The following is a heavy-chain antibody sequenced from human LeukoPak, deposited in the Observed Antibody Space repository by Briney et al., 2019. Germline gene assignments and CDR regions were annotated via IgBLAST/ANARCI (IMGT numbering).Heavy chain of an antibody. Sequence: ASVKVSCKASVYTYTSYGISWVRQAPGQGLEWMGWISAYNGNTNYAQKLQGRVTMTTDTSTSTAYMELRSLRSDDTAVYYCATTRSNWNYLYWGQGTLVTVSS. CDR2: ISAYNGNT. CDR3: ATTRSNWNYLY. V-gene: IGHV1-18*01. J-gene: IGHJ4*02. D-gene: IGHD1-7*01. CDR1: VYTYTSYG.